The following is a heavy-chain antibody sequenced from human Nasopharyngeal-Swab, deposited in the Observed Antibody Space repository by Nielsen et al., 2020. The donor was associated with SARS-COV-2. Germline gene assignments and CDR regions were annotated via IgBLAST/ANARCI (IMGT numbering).Heavy chain of an antibody. Sequence: GESLKISCAASGFTFSSYAMSWVRQAPGKGLEWVSAISGSGGGTYYADSVKGRFTISRDNSKNTLYLQMNSLRAEDTAVYYCARVAGITMVRGVDYLGQGTLVTVSS. D-gene: IGHD3-10*01. CDR3: ARVAGITMVRGVDY. CDR2: ISGSGGGT. J-gene: IGHJ4*02. CDR1: GFTFSSYA. V-gene: IGHV3-23*01.